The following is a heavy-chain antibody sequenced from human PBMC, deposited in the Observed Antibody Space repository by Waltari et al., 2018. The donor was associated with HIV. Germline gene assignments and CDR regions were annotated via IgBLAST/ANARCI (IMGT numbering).Heavy chain of an antibody. CDR3: VKGTGDTAYYFDY. J-gene: IGHJ4*02. D-gene: IGHD7-27*01. Sequence: EVQLLDSGGDFVHPGGSVRLSCAASGFTFSDYAMAWVRQAPGKGLDWVSDIRVVVITHQGQSVECRFTIFRDNFANTLYLQMNNLRVEDTAVYYCVKGTGDTAYYFDYWGQGTLVTVSS. CDR2: IRVVVIT. V-gene: IGHV3-23*01. CDR1: GFTFSDYA.